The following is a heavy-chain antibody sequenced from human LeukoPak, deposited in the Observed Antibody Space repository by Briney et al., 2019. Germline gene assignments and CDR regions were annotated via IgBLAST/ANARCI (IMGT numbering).Heavy chain of an antibody. Sequence: SGPTLVNPTQTLTLTCTFSGFSLSTSGMCVSWIRQPPGKALEWLARIDWDDDKYYSTSLKTRLTISKDTSKNQVVLTMTNMDPVDTATYYCARMVGDSSGYYYPSAFDIWGQGTMVTVSS. J-gene: IGHJ3*02. D-gene: IGHD3-22*01. V-gene: IGHV2-70*11. CDR2: IDWDDDK. CDR1: GFSLSTSGMC. CDR3: ARMVGDSSGYYYPSAFDI.